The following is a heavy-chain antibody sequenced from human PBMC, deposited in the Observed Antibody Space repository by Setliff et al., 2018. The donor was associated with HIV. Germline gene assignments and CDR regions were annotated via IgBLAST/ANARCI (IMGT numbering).Heavy chain of an antibody. CDR2: IYTSGST. CDR3: AGDFRSGVDYYYYYMDV. D-gene: IGHD3-10*01. Sequence: SETLSLTCTVSGVSISSGSYYWSWIRQSAGKGLEWIGRIYTSGSTDYNPSLKSRLTISVDTPKNQFSLKLSSVTAADTAVYYCAGDFRSGVDYYYYYMDVWGKGTTVTVSS. CDR1: GVSISSGSYY. V-gene: IGHV4-61*02. J-gene: IGHJ6*03.